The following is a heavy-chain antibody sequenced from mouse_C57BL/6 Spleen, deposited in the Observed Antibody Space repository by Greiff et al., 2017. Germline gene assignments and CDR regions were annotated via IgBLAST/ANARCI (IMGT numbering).Heavy chain of an antibody. J-gene: IGHJ2*01. Sequence: VQLQESGAELARPGASVKMSCKASGYTFTSYTMHWVKQRPGQGLEWIGYINPSSGYTKYNQKFKDKATLTADKSSSTAYMQLSSLTSEDSAVYYCARGWLLRGENFDYWGQGTTLTVSS. CDR2: INPSSGYT. V-gene: IGHV1-4*01. CDR3: ARGWLLRGENFDY. CDR1: GYTFTSYT. D-gene: IGHD2-3*01.